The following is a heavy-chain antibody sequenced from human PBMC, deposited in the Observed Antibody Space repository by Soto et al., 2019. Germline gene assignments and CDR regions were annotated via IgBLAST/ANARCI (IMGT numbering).Heavy chain of an antibody. CDR3: ARDSGTVVTPSWFFDL. CDR2: VYYSGST. CDR1: DDSINSYY. D-gene: IGHD2-21*02. J-gene: IGHJ2*01. Sequence: QVQLQESGPGLVKPSETLSLACSVSDDSINSYYWNWIRQPPGKGLEWIGYVYYSGSTTYNPSLRSLVTISIDTSKNQFSLKLRSVTAADTAVYYCARDSGTVVTPSWFFDLWGRGTLVTVSS. V-gene: IGHV4-59*01.